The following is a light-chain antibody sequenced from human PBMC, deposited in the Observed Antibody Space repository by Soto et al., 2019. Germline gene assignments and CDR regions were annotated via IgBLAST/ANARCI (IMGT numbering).Light chain of an antibody. Sequence: DSQMTQSPSTLSASVGDRVTITCRASQTIRSLLAWYQQKPGKAPKLLIYDASSLESGVPSRFSGSGSGTEFTLTISSLQPDDFATYYCQQYNSYSRTFGQGTKVDIK. CDR3: QQYNSYSRT. CDR1: QTIRSL. V-gene: IGKV1-5*01. J-gene: IGKJ1*01. CDR2: DAS.